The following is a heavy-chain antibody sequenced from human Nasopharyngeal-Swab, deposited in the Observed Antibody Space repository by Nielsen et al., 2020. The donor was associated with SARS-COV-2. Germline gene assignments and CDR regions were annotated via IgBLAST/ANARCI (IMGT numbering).Heavy chain of an antibody. CDR1: GFTFSKFY. CDR2: IGTAGDT. D-gene: IGHD3-22*01. Sequence: GESLKISCAASGFTFSKFYMSWVRQATGKGLEWVSAIGTAGDTYYPGSVKGRFTISRENAKNSLYLQMNSLRAGDTAVYYCARGYDSSGYLRPIDAFDIWGQGTMVTVSS. CDR3: ARGYDSSGYLRPIDAFDI. J-gene: IGHJ3*02. V-gene: IGHV3-13*04.